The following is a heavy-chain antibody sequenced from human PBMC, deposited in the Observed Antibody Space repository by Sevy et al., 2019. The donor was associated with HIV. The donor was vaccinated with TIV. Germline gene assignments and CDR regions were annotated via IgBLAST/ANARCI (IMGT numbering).Heavy chain of an antibody. CDR2: ISGSGGST. CDR3: AKEGGVVVVPAATDWFDP. D-gene: IGHD2-2*01. V-gene: IGHV3-23*01. CDR1: GFTFSSYA. Sequence: GGSLRLSCAASGFTFSSYAMSWVRQAPGKGLEWVSAISGSGGSTYYADSVKGRFTISRDNSKNTLYLQMNSLRAEDTAVYYCAKEGGVVVVPAATDWFDPWGQGTLVTVSS. J-gene: IGHJ5*02.